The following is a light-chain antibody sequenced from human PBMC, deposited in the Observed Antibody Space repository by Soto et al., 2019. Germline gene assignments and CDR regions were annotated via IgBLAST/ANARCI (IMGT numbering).Light chain of an antibody. CDR1: SSDIGNNL. V-gene: IGLV1-51*01. J-gene: IGLJ1*01. CDR2: DDF. Sequence: QSVLTQPPSVSAAPGQKVTISCSGSSSDIGNNLVSWYQQFPGSAPRLLIYDDFKRPSGIPDRFSGSKSGTSATLGITGLQTGDEADHYCLTRDKSLTAYVFGTGPKVTVL. CDR3: LTRDKSLTAYV.